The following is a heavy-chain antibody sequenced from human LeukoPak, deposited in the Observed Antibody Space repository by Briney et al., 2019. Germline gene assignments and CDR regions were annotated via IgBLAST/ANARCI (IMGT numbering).Heavy chain of an antibody. CDR3: AKVHYYDSSGYYYVSRYFDY. D-gene: IGHD3-22*01. Sequence: GGSLRLSCAASGFTLSSYAMSWVRQAPGKGLEWVSAISGSGGSTYYADSVKGRFTISRDNSKNTLYLQMNSLRAEDTAVYYCAKVHYYDSSGYYYVSRYFDYWGQGTLVTVSS. J-gene: IGHJ4*02. V-gene: IGHV3-23*01. CDR2: ISGSGGST. CDR1: GFTLSSYA.